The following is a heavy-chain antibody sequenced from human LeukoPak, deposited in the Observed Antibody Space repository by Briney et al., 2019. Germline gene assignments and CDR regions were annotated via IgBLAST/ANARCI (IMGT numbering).Heavy chain of an antibody. V-gene: IGHV3-7*01. CDR2: VNQDGTQK. Sequence: GGSLTLSCSASGYTFNKYWMSWIRQLPGQGPEWVANVNQDGTQKYYVDSVKGRFTNSRDNARNLLYLQMISPRAEDTALYYCVRDVSSGWAFDYWGHGTLVTVSS. D-gene: IGHD6-19*01. CDR1: GYTFNKYW. J-gene: IGHJ4*01. CDR3: VRDVSSGWAFDY.